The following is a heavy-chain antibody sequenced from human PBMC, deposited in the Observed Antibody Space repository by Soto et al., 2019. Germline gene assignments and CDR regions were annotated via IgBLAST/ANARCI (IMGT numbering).Heavy chain of an antibody. CDR1: GFTFSSYA. J-gene: IGHJ4*02. D-gene: IGHD6-13*01. Sequence: GGSLRLSCAASGFTFSSYAMSWVRQAPGKGLEWVSAISGSGGSTYYADSVKGRFTISRDNSKNTLYLQMNSLRAEDTAVYYCAKDPTSIAAAGTYFDYWGQGTLVTVSS. CDR2: ISGSGGST. CDR3: AKDPTSIAAAGTYFDY. V-gene: IGHV3-23*01.